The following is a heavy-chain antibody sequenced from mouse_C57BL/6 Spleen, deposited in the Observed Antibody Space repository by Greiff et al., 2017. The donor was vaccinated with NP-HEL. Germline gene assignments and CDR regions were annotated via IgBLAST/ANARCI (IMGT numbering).Heavy chain of an antibody. J-gene: IGHJ2*01. Sequence: QVQLKESGAELVRPGASVTLSCKASGYTFTDYEMHWVKQTPVHGLEWIGAIDPETGGTAYNQKFKGKAILTADKSSSTAYMELRSLTSEDSAVYYCTRRDAYYSNFFDYWGQGTTLTVSS. D-gene: IGHD2-5*01. V-gene: IGHV1-15*01. CDR3: TRRDAYYSNFFDY. CDR1: GYTFTDYE. CDR2: IDPETGGT.